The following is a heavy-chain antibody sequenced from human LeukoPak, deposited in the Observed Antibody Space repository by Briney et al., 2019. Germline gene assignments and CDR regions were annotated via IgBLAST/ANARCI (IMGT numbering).Heavy chain of an antibody. CDR3: ARMYYFDSSGKFDY. CDR2: IYYSGST. J-gene: IGHJ4*02. V-gene: IGHV4-31*03. Sequence: SETLSLTCTFSGGSISSDGYYWSWIRQHPGKGLEWIGYIYYSGSTYYNPSLKSRVTISADTAKNQFSLKLTSVTAADTAVYYCARMYYFDSSGKFDYWGQGTLVTVSS. D-gene: IGHD3-22*01. CDR1: GGSISSDGYY.